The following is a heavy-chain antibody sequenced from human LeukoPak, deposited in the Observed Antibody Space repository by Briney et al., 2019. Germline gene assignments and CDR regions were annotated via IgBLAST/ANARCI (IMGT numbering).Heavy chain of an antibody. D-gene: IGHD5-12*01. Sequence: ASVRVSCKASGYTFTSYYMHWVRQAPGQGLEWMGIINPSGGSTSYAQKFQGRVTMTRDTSTSTVYMELSSLRSEDTAVYYCAREFGGYSGYDYNYYYMDVWGKGTTVTISS. J-gene: IGHJ6*03. CDR2: INPSGGST. CDR3: AREFGGYSGYDYNYYYMDV. V-gene: IGHV1-46*01. CDR1: GYTFTSYY.